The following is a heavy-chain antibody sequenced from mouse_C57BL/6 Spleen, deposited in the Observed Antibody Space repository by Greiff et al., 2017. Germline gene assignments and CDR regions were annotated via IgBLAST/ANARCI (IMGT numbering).Heavy chain of an antibody. Sequence: VMLQQSGAELVRPGASVKLSCTASGFNFNDDSMHWVQQRPEQGLEWIGWIDPENGATEYASTFQGKAISTADTTTNTAYLQLSSLTAEDTACYCGTTVSVYYGSGFAYWGQGTLVTVSA. CDR1: GFNFNDDS. CDR2: IDPENGAT. V-gene: IGHV14-4*01. J-gene: IGHJ3*01. CDR3: TTVSVYYGSGFAY. D-gene: IGHD1-1*01.